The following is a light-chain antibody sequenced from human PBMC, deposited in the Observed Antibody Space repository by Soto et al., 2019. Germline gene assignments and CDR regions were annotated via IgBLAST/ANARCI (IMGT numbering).Light chain of an antibody. Sequence: QSVLTQPPSASGSPGQSVTISCTGTSSDVGAYNYLSWYQQHPGKAPKLMIYEVSKRPSGVPDRFSGSKSGNTASLTVSGLQAEDEADYYCSSYAGSNNYVFGPGTKLTV. V-gene: IGLV2-8*01. CDR2: EVS. CDR3: SSYAGSNNYV. CDR1: SSDVGAYNY. J-gene: IGLJ1*01.